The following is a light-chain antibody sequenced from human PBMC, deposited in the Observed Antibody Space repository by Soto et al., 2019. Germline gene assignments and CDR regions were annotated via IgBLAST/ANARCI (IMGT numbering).Light chain of an antibody. CDR1: QSVSTN. V-gene: IGKV3-11*01. Sequence: EIVMTQSPATLSVSPGERAALSCRASQSVSTNLAWYQQKPGQPPRLLIYLTSNRAAGIPARFSGSGSETDFTLTISDVEPEDFAVYYCHQRQSWPRTFGQGTKVDIK. J-gene: IGKJ1*01. CDR2: LTS. CDR3: HQRQSWPRT.